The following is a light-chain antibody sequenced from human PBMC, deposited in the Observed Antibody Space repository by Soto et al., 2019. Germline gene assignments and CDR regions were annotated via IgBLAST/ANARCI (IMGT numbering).Light chain of an antibody. Sequence: ENVLTQSPGTLSLSPGERATLSCRASQSVTSSLAWYQQKPGQAPRLLIYAASTRATGIPARFSGSGSGTEFTLTISSLQSEDFAVYYCQQYNNWWTFGQGTKVDIK. J-gene: IGKJ1*01. CDR2: AAS. CDR1: QSVTSS. CDR3: QQYNNWWT. V-gene: IGKV3-15*01.